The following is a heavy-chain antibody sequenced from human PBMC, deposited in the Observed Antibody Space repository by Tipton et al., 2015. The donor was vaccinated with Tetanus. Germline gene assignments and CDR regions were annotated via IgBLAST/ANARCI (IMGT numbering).Heavy chain of an antibody. D-gene: IGHD5-24*01. V-gene: IGHV3-49*03. J-gene: IGHJ4*02. CDR3: TSFDGSDDY. CDR1: GFTFGDYA. CDR2: IRSKTHGETT. Sequence: SLRLSCTTSGFTFGDYAMSWFRQAPGTGLEWVAFIRSKTHGETTEYAASVTGRFTVSRDDSKSIAYLQLNSLKTEDSAVYYCTSFDGSDDYWGLGTLVTVSS.